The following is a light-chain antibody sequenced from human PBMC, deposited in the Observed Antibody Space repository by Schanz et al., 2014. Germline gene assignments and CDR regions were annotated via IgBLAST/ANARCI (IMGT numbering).Light chain of an antibody. J-gene: IGLJ1*01. Sequence: QSALTQPASVSGSPGQSITISCTGTSSDVGTYSFISWYQHHPGKAPKLMIYEDTKRPSGVSSRFSGSKSGNTASLTISRLQAEDEADYYCSSYTSSSTPFVFGTGTKLTVL. CDR2: EDT. CDR1: SSDVGTYSF. CDR3: SSYTSSSTPFV. V-gene: IGLV2-14*02.